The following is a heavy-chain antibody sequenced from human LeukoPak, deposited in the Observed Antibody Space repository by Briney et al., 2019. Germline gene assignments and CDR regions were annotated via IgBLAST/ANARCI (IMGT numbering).Heavy chain of an antibody. CDR2: MNPNSGNT. CDR3: ARGYDILTGYSEYYFDY. J-gene: IGHJ4*02. CDR1: GYTFSSYV. D-gene: IGHD3-9*01. V-gene: IGHV1-8*01. Sequence: GASVKVSCKASGYTFSSYVINWVRQATGQGLEGMGWMNPNSGNTGYAQKFQGRVTMTRNTSISTAYMELSSLRSEDTAVYYCARGYDILTGYSEYYFDYWGQGTLVTVSS.